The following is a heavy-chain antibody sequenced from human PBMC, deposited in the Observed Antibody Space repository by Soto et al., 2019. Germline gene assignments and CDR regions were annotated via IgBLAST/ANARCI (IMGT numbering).Heavy chain of an antibody. V-gene: IGHV3-23*01. D-gene: IGHD3-22*01. CDR1: GFTFSSYA. CDR2: ISGGGAGT. Sequence: EVQLLESGGDLVQPGGSLRLSCAASGFTFSSYAMSWVRQAPGKGLEWVSAISGGGAGTYYADSVKGRFSISRDNSENTLYLQMNCLRAEDTAVYYCAKANTPTYYYDSSGFYGFDCWGQGTLVTVSS. J-gene: IGHJ4*02. CDR3: AKANTPTYYYDSSGFYGFDC.